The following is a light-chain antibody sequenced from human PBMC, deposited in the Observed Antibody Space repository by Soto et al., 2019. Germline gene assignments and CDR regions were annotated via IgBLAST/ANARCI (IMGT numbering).Light chain of an antibody. CDR3: QTWDSSTVI. CDR2: SND. J-gene: IGLJ2*01. CDR1: SSNMGSIT. V-gene: IGLV1-44*01. Sequence: QSVLTQAPSASGTPGQRVTISCSRGSSNMGSITVNWYQVLPGTAPKLLIYSNDQRPSGVPERFSGSNSGNTATLTISGTQAMDEADYYCQTWDSSTVIFGGGTKVTVL.